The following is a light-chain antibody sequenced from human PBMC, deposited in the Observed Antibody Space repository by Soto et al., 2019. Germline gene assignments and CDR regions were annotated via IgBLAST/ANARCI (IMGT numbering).Light chain of an antibody. CDR1: QSVGSY. V-gene: IGKV3-11*01. J-gene: IGKJ2*01. CDR3: PPRANWPPYT. CDR2: DAS. Sequence: EIVLTQFPATLSLSPGERATLSCRASQSVGSYLGWYQQRPGQAPRLLIYDASNRATGISARFSGSGSGTDFTLSSSGLEPEEVAVYYCPPRANWPPYTFGPGTRLEI.